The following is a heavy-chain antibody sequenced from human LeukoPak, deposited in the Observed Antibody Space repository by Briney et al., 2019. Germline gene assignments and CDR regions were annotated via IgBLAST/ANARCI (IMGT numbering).Heavy chain of an antibody. Sequence: SGRSLRLSCAASGFTFGSYGMHWVRQAPGKGLEWVAVIWYDGSNKYYADSVKGRFTISRDNSKNTLYLQMNSLRAEDTAVYYCARDQVDGSGNYGMDVWGKGTTVTVSS. CDR3: ARDQVDGSGNYGMDV. CDR1: GFTFGSYG. D-gene: IGHD3-10*01. V-gene: IGHV3-33*01. CDR2: IWYDGSNK. J-gene: IGHJ6*04.